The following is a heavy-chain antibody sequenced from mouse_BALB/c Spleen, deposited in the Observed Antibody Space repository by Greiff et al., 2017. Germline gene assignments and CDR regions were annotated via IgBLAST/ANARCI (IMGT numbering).Heavy chain of an antibody. CDR2: LWGDGST. CDR1: GFSLTGYG. J-gene: IGHJ1*01. CDR3: ARDNYYGYDWYCDV. D-gene: IGHD1-2*01. V-gene: IGHV2-6-7*01. Sequence: QVQLKESGPGLVAPSQSLSITCTVSGFSLTGYGVNWVRQPPGKGLEWLGMLWGDGSTDYNSALKSRLSISKDNSKSQVFLKMNSLQTDDTARYYCARDNYYGYDWYCDVWGAGTTVTGSS.